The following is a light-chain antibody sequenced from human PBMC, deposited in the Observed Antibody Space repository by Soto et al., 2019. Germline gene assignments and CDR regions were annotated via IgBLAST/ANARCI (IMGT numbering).Light chain of an antibody. J-gene: IGKJ2*01. V-gene: IGKV3-20*01. CDR3: QQYGSLPYT. Sequence: ENVLTQSPGTLSLSPGEIATLSCRASQNVDNNFLAWYQHKPGQPPRLLIFGASIRAAGIPDRFSGSGSGTDFNLSISSLEPEDFVVYHCQQYGSLPYTFGQWTKLDI. CDR2: GAS. CDR1: QNVDNNF.